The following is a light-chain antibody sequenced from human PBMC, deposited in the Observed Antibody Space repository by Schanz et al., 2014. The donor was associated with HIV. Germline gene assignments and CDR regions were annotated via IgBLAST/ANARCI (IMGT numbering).Light chain of an antibody. CDR1: QSINNY. CDR3: QQYGSSPLT. CDR2: GAS. V-gene: IGKV3-20*01. J-gene: IGKJ3*01. Sequence: EIVLTQSPATLSLSPGERVTLSCGASQSINNYLAWYQQKPGQAPRLLIYGASTRATGIPDRFSGSASGTDFTLTISRLEPEDFAVYYCQQYGSSPLTFGPGTKVEIK.